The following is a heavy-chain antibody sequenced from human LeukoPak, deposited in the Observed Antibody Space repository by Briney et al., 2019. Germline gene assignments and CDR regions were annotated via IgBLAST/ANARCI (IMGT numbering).Heavy chain of an antibody. CDR2: ISSSSSYI. Sequence: PGGSLRLSCAASGFTFSSYSMNWVRQAPGKGLEWVSSISSSSSYIYYADSVKGRFTISRDNAKNSLYLQMNSLRAEDTAVYYCGRRGSSGYAFDIWGQGTMVTVSS. D-gene: IGHD3-10*01. CDR3: GRRGSSGYAFDI. J-gene: IGHJ3*02. CDR1: GFTFSSYS. V-gene: IGHV3-21*01.